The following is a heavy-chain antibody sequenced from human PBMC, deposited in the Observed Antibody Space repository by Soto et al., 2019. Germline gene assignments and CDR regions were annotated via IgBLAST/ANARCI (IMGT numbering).Heavy chain of an antibody. V-gene: IGHV3-11*06. CDR2: SSNSGTFS. Sequence: GSLRLSCEGSGFTFSDYYISWISQAPGKGLEWISYSSNSGTFSRYADSVKGRFSISRDNTKNLLYLQMNSLRAEDTAVYYCARSGDNYNRLDYWGQGTPVTVSS. D-gene: IGHD1-1*01. CDR1: GFTFSDYY. J-gene: IGHJ4*02. CDR3: ARSGDNYNRLDY.